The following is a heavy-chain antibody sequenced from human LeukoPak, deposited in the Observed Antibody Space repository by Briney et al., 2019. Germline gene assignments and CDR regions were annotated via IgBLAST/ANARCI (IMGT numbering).Heavy chain of an antibody. D-gene: IGHD3-22*01. Sequence: PSETLSLTCAVYGGSFSGYYWSWIRQPPGKGLEWIGEINHSGSTNYNPSLKSRVTISADTSKNQFSLKLSSVTAADTAVYYCARHRYYDSSGYYLLDAFDIWGQGTMVTVSS. J-gene: IGHJ3*02. CDR2: INHSGST. CDR3: ARHRYYDSSGYYLLDAFDI. V-gene: IGHV4-34*01. CDR1: GGSFSGYY.